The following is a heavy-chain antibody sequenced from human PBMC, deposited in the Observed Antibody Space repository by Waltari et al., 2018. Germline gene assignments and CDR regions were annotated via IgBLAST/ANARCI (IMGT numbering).Heavy chain of an antibody. V-gene: IGHV1-46*01. CDR1: GYTFTSYY. CDR2: INPSGGST. CDR3: ASASFRGSSGPNWFDP. Sequence: QVQLVQSGAEVKKPGASVKVSCKASGYTFTSYYMHWVRQAPGQGLEWMGIINPSGGSTSYAQKFQCRVTMTRDTSTSTVYMELSSLRSEDTAVYYCASASFRGSSGPNWFDPWGQGTLVTVSS. J-gene: IGHJ5*02. D-gene: IGHD6-19*01.